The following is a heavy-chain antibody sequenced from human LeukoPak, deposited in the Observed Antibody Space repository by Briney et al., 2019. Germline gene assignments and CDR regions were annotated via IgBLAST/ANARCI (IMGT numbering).Heavy chain of an antibody. D-gene: IGHD3-3*01. Sequence: PSETLSLTCIVSGGSISSGDFHWSWVRQPPGKGLEWIGYIYYTGRTYYNPSLKSRVTISVDTSKNEFSLKLSSVTAADTAVYYCAREFWSGSYSDKWGQGTLVTVSS. V-gene: IGHV4-30-4*01. CDR3: AREFWSGSYSDK. J-gene: IGHJ4*02. CDR2: IYYTGRT. CDR1: GGSISSGDFH.